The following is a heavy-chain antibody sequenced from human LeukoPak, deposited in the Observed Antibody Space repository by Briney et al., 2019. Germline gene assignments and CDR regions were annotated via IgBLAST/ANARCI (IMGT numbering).Heavy chain of an antibody. CDR2: VSYDGDNK. D-gene: IGHD2-2*01. V-gene: IGHV3-30*18. Sequence: PGRSLRLSCAASGFTFSSYGMHWFRKAPGKGLEWVALVSYDGDNKYYADSVKGRFTISRDNSKNTLYLQMNSLRAEDTAVYYCAKDRYCSSISCHSFDYWGQGTLVTVSS. J-gene: IGHJ4*02. CDR1: GFTFSSYG. CDR3: AKDRYCSSISCHSFDY.